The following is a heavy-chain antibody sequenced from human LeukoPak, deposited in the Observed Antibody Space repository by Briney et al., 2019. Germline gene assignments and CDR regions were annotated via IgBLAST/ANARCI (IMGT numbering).Heavy chain of an antibody. CDR1: GFTFSSYQ. Sequence: AGSLRLSCAASGFTFSSYQMNWLRQAPGKGLEWLSYISSSGGAIYYADSVKGRFTISRDNAKNSLYLQMNSLRVEDTAVYFCAREGTGDRVFEYWGQGALVTVAS. D-gene: IGHD1-14*01. CDR3: AREGTGDRVFEY. J-gene: IGHJ4*02. V-gene: IGHV3-48*03. CDR2: ISSSGGAI.